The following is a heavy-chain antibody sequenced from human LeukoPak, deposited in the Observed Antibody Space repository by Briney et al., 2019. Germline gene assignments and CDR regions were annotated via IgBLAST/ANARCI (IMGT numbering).Heavy chain of an antibody. CDR2: MNPNSGNT. CDR3: TSANELLWFGELLTEPIDAFDI. Sequence: ASVKVSCKASGYSFTSYDINWVRQATGQGLEWMGWMNPNSGNTGYAQKFQGRVTMTRSTSISTAYMELSSLRSEDTAVYYCTSANELLWFGELLTEPIDAFDIWGQGTMVTVSS. J-gene: IGHJ3*02. CDR1: GYSFTSYD. D-gene: IGHD3-10*01. V-gene: IGHV1-8*01.